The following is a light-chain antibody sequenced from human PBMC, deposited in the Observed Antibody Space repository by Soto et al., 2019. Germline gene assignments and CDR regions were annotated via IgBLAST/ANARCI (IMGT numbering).Light chain of an antibody. J-gene: IGKJ5*01. CDR3: QQYGSSSP. V-gene: IGKV3-20*01. CDR1: PSVSSSY. CDR2: GAS. Sequence: EIVFTQSPGTLSLSPGERATLSCRASPSVSSSYLAWYQQKPAQTARLLIYGASSRDTGIPERLSGSGSETDFTLTISRLESEDFAVYYCQQYGSSSPLGQGTRLEIK.